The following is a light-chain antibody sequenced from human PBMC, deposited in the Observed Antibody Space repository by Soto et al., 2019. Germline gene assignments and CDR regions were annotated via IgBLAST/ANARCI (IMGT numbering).Light chain of an antibody. CDR2: KVS. CDR3: MQGTHWPWT. J-gene: IGKJ1*01. V-gene: IGKV2-30*02. CDR1: QSLIHSDGDTY. Sequence: EVVMTQSPLSLPVTLGQPASISCRSSQSLIHSDGDTYLNWFQQRPGQSPRRLIYKVSARDSGVPDRFSGSGSGTDFTLKISRVEAEDVGIYYCMQGTHWPWTFGQGTEVEIK.